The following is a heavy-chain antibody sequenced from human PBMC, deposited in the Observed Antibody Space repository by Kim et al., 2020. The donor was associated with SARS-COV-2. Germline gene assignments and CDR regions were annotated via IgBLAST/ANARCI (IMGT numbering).Heavy chain of an antibody. V-gene: IGHV4-39*01. J-gene: IGHJ4*02. CDR2: IYYSGST. CDR3: ARHTRTYYYGSESNSPTFYCDY. D-gene: IGHD3-10*01. CDR1: GGSISSSSYY. Sequence: SETLSLTCTVSGGSISSSSYYWGWIRQPPGKGLEWIGSIYYSGSTYYNPSLKSRVTISVDTSKNQFSLKLRSVTAADTAVYYCARHTRTYYYGSESNSPTFYCDYGGQGTLVTVSP.